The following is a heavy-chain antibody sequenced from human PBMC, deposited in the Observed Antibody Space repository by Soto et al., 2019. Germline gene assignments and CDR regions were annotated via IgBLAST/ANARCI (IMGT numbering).Heavy chain of an antibody. D-gene: IGHD3-16*01. CDR1: GYSISSGYY. J-gene: IGHJ4*02. CDR3: ARRRGTPFDY. CDR2: IYHSGST. V-gene: IGHV4-38-2*01. Sequence: SETLSLTCAVSGYSISSGYYWGCIRQPPGKGLEWIGSIYHSGSTYYNPSLKSRVTISVDTSKNQFSLKLSSVTAADTAVYYCARRRGTPFDYWGQGTLVTVYS.